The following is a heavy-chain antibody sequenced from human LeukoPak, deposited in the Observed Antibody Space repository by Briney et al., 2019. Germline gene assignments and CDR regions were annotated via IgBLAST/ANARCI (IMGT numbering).Heavy chain of an antibody. CDR2: ISWNSGSI. J-gene: IGHJ3*02. Sequence: GRSLRLSCAASGFTFDDYAMHWIRQAPGKGLEWVSGISWNSGSIGYADSVKGRFTISRDNAKNSLYLQMNSLRAEDTALYYCAKVVVGRFPWTAFDIWGQGTMVTVSS. V-gene: IGHV3-9*01. CDR3: AKVVVGRFPWTAFDI. D-gene: IGHD3-22*01. CDR1: GFTFDDYA.